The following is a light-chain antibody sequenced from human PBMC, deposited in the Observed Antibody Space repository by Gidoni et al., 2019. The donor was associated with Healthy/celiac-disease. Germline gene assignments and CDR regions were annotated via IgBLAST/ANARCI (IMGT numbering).Light chain of an antibody. V-gene: IGLV4-60*03. CDR3: ETLDSDARV. CDR1: SWPSTYI. J-gene: IGLJ3*02. Sequence: QPVLTQSSSAPASLGSPVKLTYPLNSWPSTYIIAWHQQQPGKAPRYLRKLEGSGSYNKGSGVPDRCSGSRSGADRYLTISNLQSEDEADYYCETLDSDARVFGGGTKLTVL. CDR2: LEGSGSY.